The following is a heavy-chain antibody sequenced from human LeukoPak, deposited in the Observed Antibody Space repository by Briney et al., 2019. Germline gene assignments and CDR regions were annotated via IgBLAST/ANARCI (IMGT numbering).Heavy chain of an antibody. J-gene: IGHJ4*02. CDR1: SGSVSNGDYY. CDR2: VYYSGST. D-gene: IGHD3-16*01. Sequence: PLETLSLTCTVSSGSVSNGDYYWSWLRQPPGKALEWIGYVYYSGSTNYNPSLKSRVTISVDTSKNQFSLKLSSVTAADTAVYYCARGLFGRRRGGYYFDYWGQGTLVTVSS. CDR3: ARGLFGRRRGGYYFDY. V-gene: IGHV4-61*08.